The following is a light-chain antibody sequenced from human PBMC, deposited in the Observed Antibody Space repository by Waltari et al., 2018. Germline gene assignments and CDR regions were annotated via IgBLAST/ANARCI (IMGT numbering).Light chain of an antibody. CDR3: QSADSSGTSRV. CDR2: NDT. CDR1: ALPKQY. V-gene: IGLV3-25*03. J-gene: IGLJ2*01. Sequence: SYELTPPPSVSVPPGQTARITCFGDALPKQYVYWDQQRPGQAPVLMIYNDTKRPSGIPERFSGSASGTTVTLTISGVQAEDEAVYYCQSADSSGTSRVFGGGTKLTVL.